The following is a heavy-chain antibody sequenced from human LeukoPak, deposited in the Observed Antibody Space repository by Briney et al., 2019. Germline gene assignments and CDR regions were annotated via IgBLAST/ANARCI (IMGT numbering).Heavy chain of an antibody. V-gene: IGHV4-59*01. Sequence: SETLSLTCTVSGGSISSYYWSWIRQPPGKGLEWIGYIYYSGSTNYNPSLKSRVTISVDTSKNQFSLKLSSVTAADTAVYYCARDLVVPAARAGSFSDYYMDVWGKGTTVTVSS. CDR2: IYYSGST. J-gene: IGHJ6*03. D-gene: IGHD2-2*01. CDR3: ARDLVVPAARAGSFSDYYMDV. CDR1: GGSISSYY.